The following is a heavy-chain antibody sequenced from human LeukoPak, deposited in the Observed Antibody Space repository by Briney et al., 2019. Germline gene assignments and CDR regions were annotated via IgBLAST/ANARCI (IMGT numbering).Heavy chain of an antibody. D-gene: IGHD2-21*02. V-gene: IGHV1-69*05. J-gene: IGHJ3*02. CDR2: IIPIFGTA. CDR1: GGTFSSYA. CDR3: ARDVTSIVVVTANYGDQIGDAFDI. Sequence: SVKVSCKASGGTFSSYAISWVRQAPGQGLVWMGGIIPIFGTANYAQKFQGRVTITTDESTSTAYMELSSLRSEDTAVYYCARDVTSIVVVTANYGDQIGDAFDIWGQGTMVTVSS.